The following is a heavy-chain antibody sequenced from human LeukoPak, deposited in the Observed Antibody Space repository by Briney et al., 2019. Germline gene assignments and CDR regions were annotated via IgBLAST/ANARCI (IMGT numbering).Heavy chain of an antibody. J-gene: IGHJ4*02. CDR1: GGSISSDSYY. CDR3: ARDWGTVKVDY. V-gene: IGHV4-39*07. Sequence: SETQSLTCTVSGGSISSDSYYWSWVRQPPGKGLEWIGSIYHTGFNYHNPSLKSRVTMPVDTSQNQFSLKLSSVTAADTAVYYCARDWGTVKVDYWGQGILVTVSS. CDR2: IYHTGFN. D-gene: IGHD1-1*01.